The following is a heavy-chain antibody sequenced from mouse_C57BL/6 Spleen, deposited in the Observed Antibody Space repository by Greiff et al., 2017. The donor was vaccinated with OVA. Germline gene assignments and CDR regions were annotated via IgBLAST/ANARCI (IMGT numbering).Heavy chain of an antibody. CDR2: INPNNGGT. J-gene: IGHJ2*01. V-gene: IGHV1-26*01. CDR3: ARSPLDYFDY. CDR1: GYTFTDYY. Sequence: EVKLQQSGPELVKPGASVKISCKASGYTFTDYYMNWVKQSHGKSLEWIGDINPNNGGTSYNQKFKGKATLTVDKSSSTAYMELRSLTSEDSAVYYCARSPLDYFDYWGQGTTLTVSS.